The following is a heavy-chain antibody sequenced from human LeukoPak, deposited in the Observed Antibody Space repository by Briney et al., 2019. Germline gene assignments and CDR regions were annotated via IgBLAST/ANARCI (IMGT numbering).Heavy chain of an antibody. D-gene: IGHD1-7*01. CDR3: ARVMDWNYFLDAFDI. V-gene: IGHV3-7*01. Sequence: AGGSLRLSCAASGFTFSSYWMSWVRQAPGKGLEWVANIKQDGSEKYYVASVKGRFTISRDNAKNSLYLQMNSLRAEDTAVYYCARVMDWNYFLDAFDIWGQGTMVTVSS. CDR1: GFTFSSYW. J-gene: IGHJ3*02. CDR2: IKQDGSEK.